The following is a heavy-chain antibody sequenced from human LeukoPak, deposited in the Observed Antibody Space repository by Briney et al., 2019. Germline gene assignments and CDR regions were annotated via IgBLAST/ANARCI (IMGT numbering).Heavy chain of an antibody. CDR3: ARVQSPRYCSGGSCYPPH. D-gene: IGHD2-15*01. V-gene: IGHV1-3*01. CDR1: GYIFTNYA. CDR2: INAGNGNT. Sequence: GASVKVSCKASGYIFTNYALHWVRQAPGQSLEWMGWINAGNGNTKYSQNFQGRVTITRDTSASTAYMDLSSLRSQDTAVYYCARVQSPRYCSGGSCYPPHWGQGTLVTVSS. J-gene: IGHJ4*02.